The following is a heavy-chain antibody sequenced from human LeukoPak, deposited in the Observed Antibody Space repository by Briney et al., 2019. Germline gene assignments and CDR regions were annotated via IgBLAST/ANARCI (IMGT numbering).Heavy chain of an antibody. V-gene: IGHV4-4*07. Sequence: SETLSLTCTVSGGSISSYYWSWIRQPAGKGLEWIGRIYTSGSTNYNPSLKSRVTMSVDTSKNQFSLKLSSLTAADTAVYYCARDRHYYDSSGYYYRDYWGQGTLVTVSS. CDR2: IYTSGST. CDR3: ARDRHYYDSSGYYYRDY. J-gene: IGHJ4*02. CDR1: GGSISSYY. D-gene: IGHD3-22*01.